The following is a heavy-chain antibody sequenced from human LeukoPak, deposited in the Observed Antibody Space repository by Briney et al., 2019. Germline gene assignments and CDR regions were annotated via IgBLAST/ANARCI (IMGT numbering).Heavy chain of an antibody. D-gene: IGHD1-14*01. CDR2: INPNSGGT. CDR1: GYTLTELS. Sequence: ASVKVSCKVSGYTLTELSMHWVRQAPGQGLEWMGWINPNSGGTNYAQKFQGRVTMTRDTSISTAYMELSRLRSDDTAVYYCARDTGREGGDYWGQGTLVTVSS. CDR3: ARDTGREGGDY. V-gene: IGHV1-2*02. J-gene: IGHJ4*02.